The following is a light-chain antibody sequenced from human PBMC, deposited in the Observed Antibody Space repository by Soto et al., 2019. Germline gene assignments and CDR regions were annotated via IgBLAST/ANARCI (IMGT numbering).Light chain of an antibody. CDR1: ESISGW. V-gene: IGKV1-5*01. CDR2: DAS. J-gene: IGKJ2*01. CDR3: QQYKTYSANA. Sequence: DIQMTQSPSALSASVGDRVTITCRASESISGWLAWYQQQPGKAPKPLMHDASTLESGVSSRFSGSGSGTEFTLTINNLQPDDFVTYYCQQYKTYSANAFGQGTKVDIK.